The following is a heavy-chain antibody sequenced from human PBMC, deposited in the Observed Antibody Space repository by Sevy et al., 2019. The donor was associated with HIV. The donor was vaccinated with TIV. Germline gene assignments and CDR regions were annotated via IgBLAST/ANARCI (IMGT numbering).Heavy chain of an antibody. V-gene: IGHV3-7*01. CDR1: GFTFSSYY. CDR2: IKQDGSEK. Sequence: GGSLRLSCAASGFTFSSYYMSWVRQAPGKGLEWVANIKQDGSEKYYVDSVKGRFTISRDNSKNALFLQMNSLRAEDRGVYYCAGDSYDSNRYSYWGVLDYWGQGTLVTVSS. J-gene: IGHJ4*02. CDR3: AGDSYDSNRYSYWGVLDY. D-gene: IGHD3-22*01.